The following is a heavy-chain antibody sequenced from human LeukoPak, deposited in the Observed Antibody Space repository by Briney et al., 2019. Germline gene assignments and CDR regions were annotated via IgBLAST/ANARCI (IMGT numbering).Heavy chain of an antibody. Sequence: SETLSLTCTVSGASVSSSNYYWSWIRQPPGKGLEWIGYIYYSGSTNYNPSLKSRVTISVDTSKNQFSLKLSSVTAADTAVYYCARDYCTTTRCYPNYFDYWGQGTLVTVSS. V-gene: IGHV4-61*01. CDR1: GASVSSSNYY. CDR3: ARDYCTTTRCYPNYFDY. CDR2: IYYSGST. D-gene: IGHD2-2*01. J-gene: IGHJ4*02.